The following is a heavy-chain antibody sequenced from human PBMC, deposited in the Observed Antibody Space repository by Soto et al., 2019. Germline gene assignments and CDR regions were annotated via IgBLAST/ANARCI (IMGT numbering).Heavy chain of an antibody. CDR2: ISGSGGST. Sequence: GGSLRLSCAASGFTFSSYAMSWVRQAPGKGLEWVSAISGSGGSTYYADSVKGRFTISRDNSKNTLYLQMNSLRAEDTAVYYCAKFFFSGSYEAHVRYGMDFWGQGTTVTVSS. CDR1: GFTFSSYA. J-gene: IGHJ6*02. D-gene: IGHD1-26*01. V-gene: IGHV3-23*01. CDR3: AKFFFSGSYEAHVRYGMDF.